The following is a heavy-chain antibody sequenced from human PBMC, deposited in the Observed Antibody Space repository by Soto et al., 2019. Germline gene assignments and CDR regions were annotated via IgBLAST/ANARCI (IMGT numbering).Heavy chain of an antibody. D-gene: IGHD4-4*01. CDR2: IIPIFGTA. V-gene: IGHV1-69*13. Sequence: GASVKVSCKASGGTFSSYAISWVRQAPGQGLEWMGGIIPIFGTANYAQKFQGRVTITADESTSTAYMELSSLRSEDTAVYYCGPLHYPYYYGMDVWGQGTTVTVSS. CDR3: GPLHYPYYYGMDV. J-gene: IGHJ6*02. CDR1: GGTFSSYA.